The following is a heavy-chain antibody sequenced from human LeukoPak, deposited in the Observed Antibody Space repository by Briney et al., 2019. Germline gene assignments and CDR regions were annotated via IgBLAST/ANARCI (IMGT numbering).Heavy chain of an antibody. D-gene: IGHD3-22*01. CDR1: GYSLTSYW. CDR2: IYPGDSNT. Sequence: GESLKISCKGSGYSLTSYWIAWLRQMPGKGLEWMGIIYPGDSNTRYSPSFQGQVTISADKSISTAYLQWSSLQASDTAIYYCATVPTGRSEYDNSDYYPYFDYWGQGTLVTVSS. V-gene: IGHV5-51*01. J-gene: IGHJ4*02. CDR3: ATVPTGRSEYDNSDYYPYFDY.